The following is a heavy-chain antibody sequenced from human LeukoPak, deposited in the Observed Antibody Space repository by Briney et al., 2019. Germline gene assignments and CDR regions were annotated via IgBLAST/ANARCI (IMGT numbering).Heavy chain of an antibody. Sequence: GGSLRLSCAASGFTFSSYSMNWVRQAPRKGLEWVSSISSSSSYIYYADSVKGRFTISRDNAKNSLYLQMNSLRAEDTAVYYCARGGEDILTGYYGHYFDYWGQGTLVTVSS. CDR1: GFTFSSYS. D-gene: IGHD3-9*01. V-gene: IGHV3-21*01. CDR2: ISSSSSYI. CDR3: ARGGEDILTGYYGHYFDY. J-gene: IGHJ4*02.